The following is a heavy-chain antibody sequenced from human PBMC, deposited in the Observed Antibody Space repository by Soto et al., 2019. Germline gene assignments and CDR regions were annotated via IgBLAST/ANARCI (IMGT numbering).Heavy chain of an antibody. J-gene: IGHJ4*02. CDR2: TYYSGST. D-gene: IGHD6-13*01. CDR3: ARVRGTAGKRYFDY. V-gene: IGHV4-59*01. Sequence: PSETLSLTCTVSGGSMIAYYWNWMRQPPGKGLQWIGYTYYSGSTTYNPSLKSRVTISVDSSKNQFSLKLDSVTPADTAVYYCARVRGTAGKRYFDYWGPGNLVTVSS. CDR1: GGSMIAYY.